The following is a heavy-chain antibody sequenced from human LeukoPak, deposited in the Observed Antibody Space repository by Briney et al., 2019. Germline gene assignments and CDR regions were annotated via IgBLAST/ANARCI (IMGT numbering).Heavy chain of an antibody. CDR1: GFTFSSYW. J-gene: IGHJ4*02. D-gene: IGHD6-19*01. Sequence: WGSLRLSCAASGFTFSSYWMHWVRQAPGKGLVWVSRINSDGSSTNYADSVKGRFTIPRDNAKNTLYLQMNSLRAEDTAVYYCARGSSGWSYFDYWGQGTLVTVSS. V-gene: IGHV3-74*01. CDR2: INSDGSST. CDR3: ARGSSGWSYFDY.